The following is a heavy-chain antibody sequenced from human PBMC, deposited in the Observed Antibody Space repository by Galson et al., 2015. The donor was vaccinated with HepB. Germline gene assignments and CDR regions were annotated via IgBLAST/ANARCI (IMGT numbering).Heavy chain of an antibody. D-gene: IGHD6-6*01. V-gene: IGHV3-66*01. CDR1: GFSASNNY. Sequence: SLRLSCAASGFSASNNYMSWVRQAPGKGLEWVSIIYSSGKTYYGASVKGRFTISRDSSKNILFLQMDSVRADDTAVYFCTRVPYGAARMYYFDYWGQGTRVTVSS. CDR2: IYSSGKT. CDR3: TRVPYGAARMYYFDY. J-gene: IGHJ4*02.